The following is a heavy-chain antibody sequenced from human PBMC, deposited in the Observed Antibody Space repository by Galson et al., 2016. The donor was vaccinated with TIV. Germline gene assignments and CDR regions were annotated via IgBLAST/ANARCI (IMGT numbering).Heavy chain of an antibody. Sequence: CAISGDSVSSDSAAWNWIRQSPSRGLEWLGRTYYRSKWYIDYAVAVKRRITITPDTSKNQFSLQLTSVTPEDTAVYYCARATPSVFGVVMTLDYWGQGTLVTVSS. V-gene: IGHV6-1*01. CDR3: ARATPSVFGVVMTLDY. CDR1: GDSVSSDSAA. D-gene: IGHD3-3*01. J-gene: IGHJ4*02. CDR2: TYYRSKWYI.